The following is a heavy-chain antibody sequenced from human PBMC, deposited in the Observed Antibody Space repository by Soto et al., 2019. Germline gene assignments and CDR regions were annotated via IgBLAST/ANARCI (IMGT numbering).Heavy chain of an antibody. CDR2: INHSGST. J-gene: IGHJ4*02. Sequence: SETLSLTCAVYGGSFSGYYWSWIRQPPGKGLEWIGEINHSGSTNYNPSLKSRPTISVDTSKSQFSLRLSSVTAADTAVYYCARATGTLRSRNCDYWGQGSLVTVSS. CDR1: GGSFSGYY. D-gene: IGHD1-1*01. V-gene: IGHV4-34*01. CDR3: ARATGTLRSRNCDY.